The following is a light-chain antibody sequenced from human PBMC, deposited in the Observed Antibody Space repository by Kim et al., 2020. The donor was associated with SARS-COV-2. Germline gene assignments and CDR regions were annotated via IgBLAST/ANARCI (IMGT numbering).Light chain of an antibody. V-gene: IGKV3-20*01. CDR3: QQYGGSPLT. CDR1: QSIGSSY. Sequence: EIVLTQSPGTLSLSPGERATLSCRASQSIGSSYLAWYQQKPGQAPRLLIYDASNRATDIPDRFSGSGSGTDFTLTISRLEPEDYAVYFCQQYGGSPLTFGGGTKLDIK. J-gene: IGKJ4*01. CDR2: DAS.